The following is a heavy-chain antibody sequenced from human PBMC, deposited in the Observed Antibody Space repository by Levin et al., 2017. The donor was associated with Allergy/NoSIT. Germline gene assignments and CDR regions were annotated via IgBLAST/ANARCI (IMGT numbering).Heavy chain of an antibody. CDR3: AKGGVQLGYSFDS. Sequence: GGSLRLSCAPSGFIFSSSAMSWVRQAPGKGLEWVAAISTNSEFIFYADSVKGRFTISRDNSKNRLYLQMTSLRVEDTAVYYCAKGGVQLGYSFDSWGQGALVTVSS. D-gene: IGHD6-13*01. V-gene: IGHV3-23*01. J-gene: IGHJ4*02. CDR1: GFIFSSSA. CDR2: ISTNSEFI.